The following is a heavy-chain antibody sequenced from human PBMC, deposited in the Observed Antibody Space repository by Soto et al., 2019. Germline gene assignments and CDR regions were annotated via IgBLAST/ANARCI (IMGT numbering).Heavy chain of an antibody. V-gene: IGHV3-7*01. D-gene: IGHD3-22*01. CDR3: ADSGSYTDV. CDR2: IKQDGSEK. Sequence: EVQLVESGGGLVQPGGSLRLSCAASGFTFSTYWMTWVRQAPGKGLEWVANIKQDGSEKHYVDSVKGRFTISGDNAKNSLYLQMNSLRAEDTAVYYCADSGSYTDVWGKGTTVIVSS. J-gene: IGHJ6*03. CDR1: GFTFSTYW.